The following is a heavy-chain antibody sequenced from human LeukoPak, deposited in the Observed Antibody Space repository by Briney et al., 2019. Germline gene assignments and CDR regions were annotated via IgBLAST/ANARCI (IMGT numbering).Heavy chain of an antibody. D-gene: IGHD6-25*01. Sequence: GGSLRLSCAASGFTFSDYVMTWVRQGPEKGLEWVSSISGNGGSTYYADSIKGRFTISRDNSKNTLYMQMNSLRAEDTAVYYCAKYWGSGTPFDPWGQGTLVTVSS. CDR3: AKYWGSGTPFDP. J-gene: IGHJ5*02. CDR2: ISGNGGST. V-gene: IGHV3-23*01. CDR1: GFTFSDYV.